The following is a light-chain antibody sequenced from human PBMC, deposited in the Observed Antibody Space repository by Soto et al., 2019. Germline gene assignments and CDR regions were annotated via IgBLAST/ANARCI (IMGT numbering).Light chain of an antibody. CDR3: QQYSDWPLT. CDR1: ESVRSH. V-gene: IGKV3D-15*01. J-gene: IGKJ4*01. Sequence: EIVLTQSPDTLSLSPGERVTLSCRASESVRSHLAWFQQKPGQAPRLLMYGVSTRATGMPARFSGSGSGTEFTLIISSLQSEDIADYYCQQYSDWPLTFGGGTKVDIK. CDR2: GVS.